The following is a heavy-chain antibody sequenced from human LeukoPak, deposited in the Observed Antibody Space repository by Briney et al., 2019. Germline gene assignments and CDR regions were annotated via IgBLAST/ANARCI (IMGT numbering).Heavy chain of an antibody. CDR3: ARSAMVRGGDYYYYYMDV. D-gene: IGHD3-10*01. J-gene: IGHJ6*03. Sequence: ASVKVSRKASGYTFTSYYMHWVRQAPGQGLEWMGIINHSGGSTSYAQKFQGRVTMTRDMSTSTVYMELSSLRSEDTAVYYCARSAMVRGGDYYYYYMDVWGKGTTVTVSS. CDR1: GYTFTSYY. V-gene: IGHV1-46*01. CDR2: INHSGGST.